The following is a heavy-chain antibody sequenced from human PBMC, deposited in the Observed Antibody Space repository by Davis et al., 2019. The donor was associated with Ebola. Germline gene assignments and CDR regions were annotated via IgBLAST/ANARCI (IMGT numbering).Heavy chain of an antibody. CDR1: GFSLSNARMG. V-gene: IGHV2-26*01. CDR3: ARILASSSFFYWFDP. J-gene: IGHJ5*02. D-gene: IGHD6-13*01. CDR2: IFSNDEK. Sequence: SGPTLVKPTETLTLTCTVSGFSLSNARMGVSWIRQPPGKALEWLAHIFSNDEKSYSTSLKSRLTISKDTSKSQVVLTMTNMDPVDTATYYCARILASSSFFYWFDPWGQGTLVTVSS.